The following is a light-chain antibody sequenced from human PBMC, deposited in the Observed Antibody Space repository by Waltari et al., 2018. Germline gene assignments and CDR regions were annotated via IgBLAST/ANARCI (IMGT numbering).Light chain of an antibody. CDR1: QSVSSN. V-gene: IGKV3-15*01. CDR2: DAS. Sequence: EIVMTQSPATLSVSPGERATLSCRASQSVSSNLAWYQQRPGQAPRLLIYDASTRATAIPARFSGSGSGTEFTLTIDSLQSEDFAVYYCQQYNNWPLTFGQGNKVEIK. J-gene: IGKJ1*01. CDR3: QQYNNWPLT.